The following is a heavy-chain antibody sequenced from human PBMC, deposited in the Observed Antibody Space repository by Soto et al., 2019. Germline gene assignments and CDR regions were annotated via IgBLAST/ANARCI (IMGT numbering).Heavy chain of an antibody. CDR2: ISYDGSNK. J-gene: IGHJ6*02. V-gene: IGHV3-30-3*01. CDR3: ARVLWFGELLGGMDV. CDR1: GFTFSSYA. D-gene: IGHD3-10*01. Sequence: HPGGSLRLSCSASGFTFSSYAMHWVRQAPGKGLEWVAVISYDGSNKYYADNVKGRFTISRDNSKNTLYQQMNSLRAEDMAVYYCARVLWFGELLGGMDVWGQGTTVTVSS.